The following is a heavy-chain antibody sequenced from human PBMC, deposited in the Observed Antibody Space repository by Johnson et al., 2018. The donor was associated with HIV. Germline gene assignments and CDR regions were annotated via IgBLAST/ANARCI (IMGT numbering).Heavy chain of an antibody. Sequence: VQLVESGGGLVQPGGSLRLSCAASGFTFSSYWMSWVRQAPGKGLEWVANIKQDGSETYYVDSVKGRFTISRDNAKNSLYLQMNSLRAEDTAVYYCARDHSVYDIPAGAFDIWGQGTMVTVSS. D-gene: IGHD5/OR15-5a*01. CDR2: IKQDGSET. CDR3: ARDHSVYDIPAGAFDI. J-gene: IGHJ3*02. V-gene: IGHV3-7*05. CDR1: GFTFSSYW.